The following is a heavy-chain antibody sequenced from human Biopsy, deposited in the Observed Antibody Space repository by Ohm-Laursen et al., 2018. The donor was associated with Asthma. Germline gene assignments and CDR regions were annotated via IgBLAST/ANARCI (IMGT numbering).Heavy chain of an antibody. CDR2: TNERGVT. CDR3: ARGPELDV. J-gene: IGHJ6*02. V-gene: IGHV4-39*07. CDR1: GDAMSTSGSY. Sequence: SDTLSLTCIVSGDAMSTSGSYWGWIRQSPGKGLEWIGETNERGVTNNNPSLKSRVIISIDTYWNRVSLKLTSVTAADTAVYYCARGPELDVWGQGTTVTVSS.